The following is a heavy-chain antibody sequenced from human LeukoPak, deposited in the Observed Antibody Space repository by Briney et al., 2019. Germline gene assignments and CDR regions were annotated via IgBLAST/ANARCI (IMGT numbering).Heavy chain of an antibody. CDR2: MNPNSGNT. CDR1: GYTFTSYD. J-gene: IGHJ4*02. V-gene: IGHV1-8*03. CDR3: ATGQSSSWSFDY. D-gene: IGHD6-13*01. Sequence: ASVKVSCKASGYTFTSYDINWVRQATGQGLEWMGWMNPNSGNTGYAQKFQGRVTITRNTSISTAYMELSSLRSEDTAVYYCATGQSSSWSFDYWGQGTLVTVSS.